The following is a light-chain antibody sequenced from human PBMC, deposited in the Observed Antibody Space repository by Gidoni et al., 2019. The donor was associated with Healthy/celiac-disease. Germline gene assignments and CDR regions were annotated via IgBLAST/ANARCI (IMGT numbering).Light chain of an antibody. J-gene: IGLJ2*01. CDR1: SSDVGGYHY. CDR3: SSYTINSVV. V-gene: IGLV2-14*03. CDR2: DVS. Sequence: QSALTQPASVSGSPGQSINISCTGISSDVGGYHYVSWYQQPPGKSPKLMIYDVSNRPSGVSNRLSGSKSGNTASLTISGLQAEDEADYYCSSYTINSVVFGGGTKLTVL.